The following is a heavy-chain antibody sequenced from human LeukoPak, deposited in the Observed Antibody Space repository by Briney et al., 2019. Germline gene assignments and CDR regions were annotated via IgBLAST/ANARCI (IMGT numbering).Heavy chain of an antibody. Sequence: SETLSLTCTVSTGSISSNNYYWGWIRQPPGKGLEWIGSIYYSGSTYYNPSLKGRVTISVDTSKNQFSLKLSSVTAADTAVYYCARAAGTRRRAFDIWGQGTMVTVSS. D-gene: IGHD6-13*01. V-gene: IGHV4-39*01. J-gene: IGHJ3*02. CDR3: ARAAGTRRRAFDI. CDR2: IYYSGST. CDR1: TGSISSNNYY.